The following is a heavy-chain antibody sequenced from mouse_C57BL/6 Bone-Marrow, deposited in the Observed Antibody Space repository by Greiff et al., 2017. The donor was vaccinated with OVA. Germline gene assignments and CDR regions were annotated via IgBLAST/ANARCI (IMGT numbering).Heavy chain of an antibody. Sequence: QVQLKQSGAELARPGASVKLSCKASGYTFTSYGISWVKQRTGQGLEWIGEIYPRSGNTYYNEKFKGKATLTADKSSSTAYMQFSSLTSEDSAIYYCARSGDGRGYWYFDVWGTGTTVTVSS. V-gene: IGHV1-81*01. J-gene: IGHJ1*03. CDR3: ARSGDGRGYWYFDV. CDR1: GYTFTSYG. D-gene: IGHD1-1*01. CDR2: IYPRSGNT.